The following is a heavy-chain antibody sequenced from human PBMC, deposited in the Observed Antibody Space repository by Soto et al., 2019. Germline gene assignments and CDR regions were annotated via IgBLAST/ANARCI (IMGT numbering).Heavy chain of an antibody. CDR3: AREAPDSSGYYNIDY. CDR2: LSDGGGST. CDR1: GFTFSNYA. Sequence: EVQLLESGGGLVQPGGSLRLSCAASGFTFSNYAMSWVRQAPGKGLEWVSGLSDGGGSTFYADSVKGRFTISRDNAKNTLYLQMSSLRAEDTAVYYCAREAPDSSGYYNIDYWGQGTLVTVST. J-gene: IGHJ4*02. V-gene: IGHV3-23*01. D-gene: IGHD3-22*01.